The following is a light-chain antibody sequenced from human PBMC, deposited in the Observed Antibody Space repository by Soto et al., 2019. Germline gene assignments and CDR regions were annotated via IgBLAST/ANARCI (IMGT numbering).Light chain of an antibody. J-gene: IGKJ5*01. CDR2: DAD. Sequence: DIVFTQSRAPLSLSPWERATLSFRASQTISSFLAWYQQKPGQAPRLLIFDADNRATGVPDRFSVSGSGTDFTLTISSVEPEDCAVYYCQQRYDGPITFGQGTRLEIK. V-gene: IGKV3-11*01. CDR3: QQRYDGPIT. CDR1: QTISSF.